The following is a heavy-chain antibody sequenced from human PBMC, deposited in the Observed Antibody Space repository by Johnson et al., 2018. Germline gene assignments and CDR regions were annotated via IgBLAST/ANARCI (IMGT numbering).Heavy chain of an antibody. CDR1: GGSFSNHF. CDR3: ARGDDYVWGGYADGFDF. Sequence: QVQLQQWGAGLLKPSETLSLTCEVFGGSFSNHFWTWIRQPPGKGLEWIGQISHDGGTKYNPSLKSRLTMSVDTSKNQFSLLLSSMTPADTAVYYCARGDDYVWGGYADGFDFWGQGTTVIVSS. V-gene: IGHV4-34*01. CDR2: ISHDGGT. D-gene: IGHD3-16*01. J-gene: IGHJ3*01.